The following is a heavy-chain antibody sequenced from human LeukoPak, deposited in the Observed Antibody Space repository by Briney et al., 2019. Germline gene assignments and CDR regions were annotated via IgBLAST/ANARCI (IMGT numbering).Heavy chain of an antibody. J-gene: IGHJ4*02. CDR1: GGSFSGYY. D-gene: IGHD6-6*01. CDR2: INHSGST. CDR3: ARHKAPSSFDY. V-gene: IGHV4-34*01. Sequence: SETLSLTCAVYGGSFSGYYWSWIRQPPGKGLEWIGEINHSGSTNYNPSLKSRVTISVDTSKNQFSLKLSSVTAADTAVYYCARHKAPSSFDYWGQVTLVTVSS.